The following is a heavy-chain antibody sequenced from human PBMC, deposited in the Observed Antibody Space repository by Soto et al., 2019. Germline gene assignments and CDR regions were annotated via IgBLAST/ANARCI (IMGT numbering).Heavy chain of an antibody. J-gene: IGHJ4*02. V-gene: IGHV1-18*03. CDR3: AKNMAHGDYDVY. Sequence: DSVKGSCKASGSTFTTYGITWVRQAPGQRHEWMGWTSTNNDYTEYAQKFQGRLILTTDTSTTTAYMELRSLTSDDMAMYYCAKNMAHGDYDVYWGQGTLVTVSS. CDR1: GSTFTTYG. CDR2: TSTNNDYT. D-gene: IGHD4-17*01.